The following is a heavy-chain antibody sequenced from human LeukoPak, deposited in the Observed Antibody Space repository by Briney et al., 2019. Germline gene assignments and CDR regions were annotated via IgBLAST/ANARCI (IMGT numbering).Heavy chain of an antibody. CDR2: INPSGGST. D-gene: IGHD1-26*01. CDR3: AREGWELAYYFDY. Sequence: ASVKVFCKASVFTFTNYNMHWVRQAPGQGLEWMGIINPSGGSTNYAQNFQDRVTMTRDTSTSTVYMELSSLRSEDTAVYYCAREGWELAYYFDYWGQGTLVTVSS. J-gene: IGHJ4*02. V-gene: IGHV1-46*01. CDR1: VFTFTNYN.